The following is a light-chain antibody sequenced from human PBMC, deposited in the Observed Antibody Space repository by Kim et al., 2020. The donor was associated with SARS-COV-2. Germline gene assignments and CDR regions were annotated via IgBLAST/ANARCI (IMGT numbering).Light chain of an antibody. J-gene: IGKJ4*01. CDR2: DAS. CDR1: QSVTHH. Sequence: PGERATRSCRASQSVTHHLAWYQQKRGQAPRLLIYDASNRATGIPARFSGSGSGTDFNLTINSLEPEDFAVYYCQQRYSWPPLTFGGGTKVDIK. CDR3: QQRYSWPPLT. V-gene: IGKV3-11*01.